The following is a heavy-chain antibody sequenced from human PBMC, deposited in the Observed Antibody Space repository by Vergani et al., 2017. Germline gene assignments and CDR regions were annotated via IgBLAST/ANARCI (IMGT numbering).Heavy chain of an antibody. CDR2: ISSSSSYI. Sequence: EVQLVESGGGLVKPGGSLRLSCAASGFTFSSYSMNWVRQAPGKGLEWVSSISSSSSYIYYADSVKGRFTISRDNAKNSLYLQMNSLRAEDTAVYYCARSGITMVRGVIDWSQGTLVTVSS. J-gene: IGHJ4*02. CDR3: ARSGITMVRGVID. D-gene: IGHD3-10*01. CDR1: GFTFSSYS. V-gene: IGHV3-21*01.